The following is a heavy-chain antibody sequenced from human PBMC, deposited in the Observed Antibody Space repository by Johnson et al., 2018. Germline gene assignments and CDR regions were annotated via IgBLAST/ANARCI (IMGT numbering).Heavy chain of an antibody. CDR3: AKDWERAAVGTGGYFHH. CDR2: ISYDGSNK. D-gene: IGHD6-13*01. V-gene: IGHV3-30*18. J-gene: IGHJ1*01. Sequence: VQLVQSGGGVVQPGRSLRLSCAASGFTFSAYGIHWVRQAPGKGLEWVAVISYDGSNKYFADSVKGRFTISRDNSKNTLYLQMNSLEAEDTAVYYRAKDWERAAVGTGGYFHHWGQGTLVTVSS. CDR1: GFTFSAYG.